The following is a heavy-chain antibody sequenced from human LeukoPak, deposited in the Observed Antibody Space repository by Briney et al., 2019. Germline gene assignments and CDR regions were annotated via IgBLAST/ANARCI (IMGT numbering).Heavy chain of an antibody. CDR3: ARGAWTTVGYYYYYYLDV. V-gene: IGHV1-69*05. J-gene: IGHJ6*03. Sequence: SVKVSCKASGGTFSSYAISWVRQAPGQGLEWMGGIIPLFGTEKYAQKFQGRVTITTDESTSTAYMELSSLRSEDAALYYCARGAWTTVGYYYYYYLDVWGKGTTVTVSS. CDR2: IIPLFGTE. D-gene: IGHD4-17*01. CDR1: GGTFSSYA.